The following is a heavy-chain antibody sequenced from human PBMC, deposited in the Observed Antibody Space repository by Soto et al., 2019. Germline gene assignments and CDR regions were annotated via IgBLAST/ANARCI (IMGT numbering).Heavy chain of an antibody. CDR2: IGSSGDYI. CDR3: TRDMAYAPTLSDY. J-gene: IGHJ4*03. V-gene: IGHV3-21*01. CDR1: GFRFNSYT. Sequence: GGSLRLSCTASGFRFNSYTMNWIRQVPGQGLEWVASIGSSGDYIHYADAVKGRFTISRDNGRKSLYLQMSRVRVEDTAVYHCTRDMAYAPTLSDYWGPGTQVTVSS. D-gene: IGHD2-2*01.